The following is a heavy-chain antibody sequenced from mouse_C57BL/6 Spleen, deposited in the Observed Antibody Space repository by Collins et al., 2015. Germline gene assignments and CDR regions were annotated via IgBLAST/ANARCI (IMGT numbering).Heavy chain of an antibody. CDR1: GYTFTSYW. CDR3: ARSTGWYFDV. V-gene: IGHV1-50*01. Sequence: QVQLQQPGAELVKPGASVKLSCKASGYTFTSYWMQWVKQRPGQGLEWIGEIDPSDSYTNYNQKFKGKATLTVDTSSSTAYMQLSSLTSEDSAVYYCARSTGWYFDVWGTGTTVTVSS. D-gene: IGHD4-1*02. CDR2: IDPSDSYT. J-gene: IGHJ1*03.